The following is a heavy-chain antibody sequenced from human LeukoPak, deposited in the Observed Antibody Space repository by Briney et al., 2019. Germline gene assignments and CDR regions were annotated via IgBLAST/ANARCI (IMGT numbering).Heavy chain of an antibody. CDR2: INHSGST. Sequence: PSETLSLTCAVYGGSFSGYYWSWIRQPPGKGLEWIGEINHSGSTNYNPSLKSRVTISVDTSKNQFSLKLGSVTAADTAVYYCARGKGLELLYSYGPRYYFDYWGQGTLVTVSS. CDR3: ARGKGLELLYSYGPRYYFDY. CDR1: GGSFSGYY. J-gene: IGHJ4*02. D-gene: IGHD3-10*01. V-gene: IGHV4-34*01.